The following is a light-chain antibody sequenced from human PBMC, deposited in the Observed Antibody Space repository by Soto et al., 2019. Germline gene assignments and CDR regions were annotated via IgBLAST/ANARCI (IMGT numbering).Light chain of an antibody. J-gene: IGLJ1*01. Sequence: QSVLTQPPSASGTPGQKVTISCSGGSSNIGGYTVNWYQQLPGTAPRLLIYNNNQRPSGVPDRFSGSKSGTSASLAIGGLQSEDGADYYCAAWDDSLNGYVFGTGTKLTVL. CDR3: AAWDDSLNGYV. CDR2: NNN. CDR1: SSNIGGYT. V-gene: IGLV1-44*01.